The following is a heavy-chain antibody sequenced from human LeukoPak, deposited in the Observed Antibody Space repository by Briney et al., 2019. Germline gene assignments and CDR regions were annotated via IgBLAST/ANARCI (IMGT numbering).Heavy chain of an antibody. CDR1: GYTFTSYD. V-gene: IGHV1-8*01. Sequence: ASVKVSCKASGYTFTSYDINWVRQATGQGLEWMGWIDLNSGHTGFAQKFQGRVTLTWDTSISTAYIELSSLTSEDTAVYYCARNIVATTNYDSWGPGTLVTVSS. J-gene: IGHJ4*02. CDR3: ARNIVATTNYDS. CDR2: IDLNSGHT. D-gene: IGHD5-12*01.